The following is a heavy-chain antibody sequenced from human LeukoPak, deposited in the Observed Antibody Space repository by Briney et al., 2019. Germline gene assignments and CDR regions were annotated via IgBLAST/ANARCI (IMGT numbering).Heavy chain of an antibody. CDR2: IKEDGSEK. Sequence: GGSLRLSCAASGFTFSSYGMHWVRQAPGKGLEWVANIKEDGSEKYYVDSVKGRFTMSRDNAKNSLYLQMNSLRAEDTALYYCARATHYYESSGYDYWGQGTLVTVSS. CDR3: ARATHYYESSGYDY. V-gene: IGHV3-7*03. CDR1: GFTFSSYG. J-gene: IGHJ4*02. D-gene: IGHD3-22*01.